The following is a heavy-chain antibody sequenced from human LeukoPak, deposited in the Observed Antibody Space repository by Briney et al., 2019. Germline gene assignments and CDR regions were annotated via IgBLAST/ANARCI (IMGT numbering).Heavy chain of an antibody. CDR1: GFTVSSNY. V-gene: IGHV3-53*05. CDR2: IYAGGAT. D-gene: IGHD6-13*01. J-gene: IGHJ4*02. Sequence: GGSLRLSCAAPGFTVSSNYMTWVRQAPGKGLEWVSVIYAGGATYYADSVKGRFTISRDNSKNTLYLQMNSLRAEDTAVYYCARGPYGSPAPLFDYWGQGTLVTVSS. CDR3: ARGPYGSPAPLFDY.